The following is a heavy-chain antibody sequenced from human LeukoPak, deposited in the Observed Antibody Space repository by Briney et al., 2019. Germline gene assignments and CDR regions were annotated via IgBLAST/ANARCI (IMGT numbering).Heavy chain of an antibody. D-gene: IGHD6-13*01. J-gene: IGHJ3*02. Sequence: AASVKVSCKASGYTFTDYYMHWVRQAPGQGLEWMGWIKPDSGGTNYAQKFQGRVTMTRDTSISTAYMELSSLRSDDTAVYYCARRGGTYRNSWYSFDIWGQGTMVTVSS. CDR1: GYTFTDYY. CDR2: IKPDSGGT. CDR3: ARRGGTYRNSWYSFDI. V-gene: IGHV1-2*02.